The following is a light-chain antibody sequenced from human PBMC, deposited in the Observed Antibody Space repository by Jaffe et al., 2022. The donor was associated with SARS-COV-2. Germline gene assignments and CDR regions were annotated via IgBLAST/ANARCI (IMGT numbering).Light chain of an antibody. CDR2: ATS. J-gene: IGKJ2*01. CDR3: QQTYT. V-gene: IGKV1-39*01. Sequence: DIQMTQSPSSLSASVGDRVTITCRASQSISSYLNWYQLRPGKAPKLLIYATSSLQSGVPSRFSGSGSGTYFTLTINSLQPEDFATYFCQQTYTFGQGTKLDIK. CDR1: QSISSY.